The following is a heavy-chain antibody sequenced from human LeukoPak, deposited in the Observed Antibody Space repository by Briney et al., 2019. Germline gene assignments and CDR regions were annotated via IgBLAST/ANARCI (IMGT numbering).Heavy chain of an antibody. CDR3: ARGGMATIWDY. CDR1: GGSISSGSYY. V-gene: IGHV4-61*09. J-gene: IGHJ4*02. D-gene: IGHD5-24*01. Sequence: SETLSLTCTVSGGSISSGSYYWSWIRQPAGKGLEWIGHIYTSGSTNYNPSLKSRVTISIDTSKNQFSLKLSSVTAADTAVYYCARGGMATIWDYWGQGILVTVSS. CDR2: IYTSGST.